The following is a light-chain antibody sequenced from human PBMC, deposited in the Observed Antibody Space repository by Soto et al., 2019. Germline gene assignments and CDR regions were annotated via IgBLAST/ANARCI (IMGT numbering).Light chain of an antibody. J-gene: IGKJ3*01. CDR2: GAS. V-gene: IGKV3-20*01. CDR3: QQYGSSLFT. CDR1: QSVSSSY. Sequence: EIVLTQSPGTLSLSPGERATLSCRASQSVSSSYLAWYQQKPGQAPRLLIYGASSRATGIPDRFSGSGSGTDFTLTIIRLETEDFAVYYCQQYGSSLFTFGPGTKVDIK.